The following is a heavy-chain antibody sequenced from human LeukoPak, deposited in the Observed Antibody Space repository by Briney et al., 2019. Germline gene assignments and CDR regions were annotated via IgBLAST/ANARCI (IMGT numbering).Heavy chain of an antibody. CDR2: ISGSGSVT. D-gene: IGHD2-21*01. V-gene: IGHV3-23*01. CDR3: AKASSPVIAANYFDY. Sequence: PGGSLRLSCAASGFTFRSYAMSWVRQAPEKRLEWVSVISGSGSVTYYADSVKGRFTISRDNSKDTLYLQMNSLRAEDTAVYYCAKASSPVIAANYFDYWGRGTLVTVSS. J-gene: IGHJ4*02. CDR1: GFTFRSYA.